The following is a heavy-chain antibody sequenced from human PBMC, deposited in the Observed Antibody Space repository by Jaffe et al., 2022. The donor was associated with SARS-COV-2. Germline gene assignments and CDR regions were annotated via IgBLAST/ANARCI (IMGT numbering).Heavy chain of an antibody. J-gene: IGHJ6*02. CDR1: GFIFNYYT. CDR2: ISSSSGYI. CDR3: VRAPVSGSGGTQGYFYYGMDV. V-gene: IGHV3-21*01. Sequence: EVQLVESGGGLVKPGGSLRLSCAASGFIFNYYTMNWVRQTPEKGLEWVSSISSSSGYIHYADSAKGRFTISRDNAKSSLYLQMNSLRVDDTAVYYCVRAPVSGSGGTQGYFYYGMDVWGQGTTVTVSS. D-gene: IGHD2-15*01.